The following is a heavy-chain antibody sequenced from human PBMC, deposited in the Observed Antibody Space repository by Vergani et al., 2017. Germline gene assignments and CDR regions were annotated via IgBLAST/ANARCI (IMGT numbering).Heavy chain of an antibody. J-gene: IGHJ5*01. CDR2: IKSDGRT. Sequence: VELLESGGGLAQPGGSLRVSCSASGFRVTTYYMSWVRQAPGKGLEWVSVIKSDGRTSYAESVRGRFTISRDNYKNTLYLQMSSLRADDTAVYYCAKSASVSMSLPNWFESWGQGTHVTVS. CDR3: AKSASVSMSLPNWFES. CDR1: GFRVTTYY. V-gene: IGHV3-66*01.